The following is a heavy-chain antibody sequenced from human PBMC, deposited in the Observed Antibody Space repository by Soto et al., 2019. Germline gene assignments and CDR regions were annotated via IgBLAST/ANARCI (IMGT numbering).Heavy chain of an antibody. CDR3: ARVDSSSGLKRDNWFDP. D-gene: IGHD6-13*01. J-gene: IGHJ5*02. CDR1: GGTFSSYA. V-gene: IGHV1-69*12. CDR2: IIPIFGTA. Sequence: QVQLVQSGAEVKKPGSSVKVSCKASGGTFSSYAISWVRQAPGQGLEWMGGIIPIFGTANYAQKFQGRVTITADESTSTAYMELSSLRSEDTAVYYCARVDSSSGLKRDNWFDPWGQGTLVTVSS.